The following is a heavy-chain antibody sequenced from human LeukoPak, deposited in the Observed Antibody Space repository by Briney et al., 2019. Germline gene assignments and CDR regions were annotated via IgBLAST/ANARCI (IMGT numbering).Heavy chain of an antibody. Sequence: GGSLRLSCAASGFTFGTYGMHWVRQAPGKGLEWVAFIRYDGGNQYYAESVEGRFAISRDNSKNTLYVQMNSLRTEDTAVYYCAKVGSGWYGVDYWGQGTLVTVSS. CDR1: GFTFGTYG. V-gene: IGHV3-30*02. D-gene: IGHD6-19*01. CDR3: AKVGSGWYGVDY. J-gene: IGHJ4*02. CDR2: IRYDGGNQ.